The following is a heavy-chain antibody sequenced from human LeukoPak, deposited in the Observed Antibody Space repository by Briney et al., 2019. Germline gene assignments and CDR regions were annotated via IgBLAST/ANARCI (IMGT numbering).Heavy chain of an antibody. CDR2: IDSDGSSI. V-gene: IGHV3-74*03. Sequence: GGSLRLSCAASGFTFSSYWMHWVRQAPGKGLVWVSRIDSDGSSITYADSVKGRFTISRDNAKNTLYLQMNSLGVEDTAVYYCAREGRVSGYDFDCWGQGTLVTASS. CDR3: AREGRVSGYDFDC. CDR1: GFTFSSYW. J-gene: IGHJ4*02. D-gene: IGHD5-12*01.